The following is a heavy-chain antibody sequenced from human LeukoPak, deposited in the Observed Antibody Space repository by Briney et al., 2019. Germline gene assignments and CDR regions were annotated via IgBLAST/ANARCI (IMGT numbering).Heavy chain of an antibody. Sequence: SETLSLTCTVSGGSISSYYWSWIRQPPGKGLEWIGYIYTSGSTNYNPSLKSRVTISVDTSKNQFSLKLSSVTAADTAVYYCARHGEPYYYVYNWFDPWGQGTLVTVSS. D-gene: IGHD3-10*02. CDR3: ARHGEPYYYVYNWFDP. CDR1: GGSISSYY. CDR2: IYTSGST. J-gene: IGHJ5*02. V-gene: IGHV4-4*09.